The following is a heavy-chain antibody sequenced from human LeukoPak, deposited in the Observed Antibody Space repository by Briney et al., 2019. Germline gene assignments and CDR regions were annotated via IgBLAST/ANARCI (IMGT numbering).Heavy chain of an antibody. CDR1: GGSISSSSYY. Sequence: KPSETLSLTCTVSGGSISSSSYYWGWIRQPPGKGLEWIGSIYYSGSTYYNPSLKSRVTISVDTSKNQFSLKLSSVTAADTAVYYCARANGGGYYHAWFDPWGQGTLVTVSS. V-gene: IGHV4-39*07. D-gene: IGHD3-22*01. CDR3: ARANGGGYYHAWFDP. CDR2: IYYSGST. J-gene: IGHJ5*02.